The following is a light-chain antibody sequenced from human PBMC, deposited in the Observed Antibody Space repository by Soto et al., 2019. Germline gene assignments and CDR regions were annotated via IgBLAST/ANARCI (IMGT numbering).Light chain of an antibody. CDR3: QQSYSAPYT. CDR2: AAS. J-gene: IGKJ2*01. V-gene: IGKV1-39*01. Sequence: DIQMTQSPSSLSASVGDRVTITCRASESIRDFLSWYQQKPRKPPQLLIFAASTLQPGVPSRFSGSASGTDFTLTISSLQPEDFAAYYCQQSYSAPYTFGQGTNLEIK. CDR1: ESIRDF.